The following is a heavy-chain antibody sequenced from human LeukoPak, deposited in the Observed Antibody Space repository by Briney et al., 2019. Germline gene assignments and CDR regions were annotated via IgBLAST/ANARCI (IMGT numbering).Heavy chain of an antibody. V-gene: IGHV3-7*01. CDR3: ARDSVITFGGVIVPWFDP. CDR2: IKQDGSEK. D-gene: IGHD3-16*02. CDR1: GFTFSSYW. J-gene: IGHJ5*02. Sequence: GGSLTLFCAPSGFTFSSYWMRWVRQARGKGLEWVANIKQDGSEKYYVDPVKGRLTISRDNAKNSLYLQMNSLRAEDTAVYYCARDSVITFGGVIVPWFDPWGQGTLVTVSS.